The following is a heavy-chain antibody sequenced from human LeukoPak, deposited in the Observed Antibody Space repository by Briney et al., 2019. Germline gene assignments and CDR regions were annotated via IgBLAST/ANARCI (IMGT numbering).Heavy chain of an antibody. CDR1: GGSISSHY. J-gene: IGHJ4*02. V-gene: IGHV4-59*11. CDR2: IYYSGST. CDR3: ASMTTVTNPFDY. D-gene: IGHD4-11*01. Sequence: PSETLSLTCTVSGGSISSHYWSWIRQPPGKGLEWIGYIYYSGSTNYNPSLKSRVTISVDTSKNQFSLKLSSVTAADTAVYYCASMTTVTNPFDYWGQGTLVTVSS.